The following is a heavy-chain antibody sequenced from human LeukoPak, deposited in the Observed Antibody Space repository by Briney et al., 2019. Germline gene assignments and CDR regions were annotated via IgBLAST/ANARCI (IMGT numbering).Heavy chain of an antibody. D-gene: IGHD4-17*01. CDR3: AKVQYDYGDPVGWFDP. J-gene: IGHJ5*02. Sequence: PGGSLRLSCVASGFTFSSYAMTWVRQVPGKGLEWVSHIRGSGERTYYADSVKGRFTSSRDNSKNTLYLQMNSLRAEDTAVYYCAKVQYDYGDPVGWFDPWGQGTLVTVSS. V-gene: IGHV3-23*01. CDR1: GFTFSSYA. CDR2: IRGSGERT.